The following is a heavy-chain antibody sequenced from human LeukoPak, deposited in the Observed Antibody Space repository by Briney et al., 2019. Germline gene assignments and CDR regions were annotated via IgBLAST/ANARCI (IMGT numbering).Heavy chain of an antibody. D-gene: IGHD3-22*01. CDR1: GFTFSSYD. CDR3: TKLRGSSDYYGTFDY. J-gene: IGHJ4*02. CDR2: IGTAGDT. V-gene: IGHV3-13*01. Sequence: GGSLRLSCAASGFTFSSYDMHWVRQATGKGLEWVSAIGTAGDTYYPGSVKGRFTISRDNSKNTLYLQMSRLRAEDTAVYYCTKLRGSSDYYGTFDYWGQGTLVTVSS.